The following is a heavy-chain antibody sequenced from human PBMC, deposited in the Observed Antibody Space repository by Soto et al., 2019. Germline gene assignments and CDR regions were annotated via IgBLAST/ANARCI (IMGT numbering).Heavy chain of an antibody. J-gene: IGHJ6*02. CDR2: ISGSGGST. CDR3: AKANTYYDSSGFYWRGMDV. V-gene: IGHV3-23*01. D-gene: IGHD3-22*01. Sequence: GGSLRLSCAASGFTFSSYAMSWVRQAPGKGLEWVSAISGSGGSTYYADSVKGRFTISRDNSKNTLYLQMNSLRAEDTAVYYCAKANTYYDSSGFYWRGMDVWGQGTTVTVSS. CDR1: GFTFSSYA.